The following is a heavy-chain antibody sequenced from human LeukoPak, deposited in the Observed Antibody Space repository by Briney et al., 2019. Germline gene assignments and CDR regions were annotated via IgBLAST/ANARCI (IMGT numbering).Heavy chain of an antibody. V-gene: IGHV4-31*03. CDR2: MHQSGSA. CDR1: GGSTSSGGYY. Sequence: SETLCLTCTVSGGSTSSGGYYWIWIRQHPGKGLEWLGFMHQSGSATYNPSLQSRVTISGDTSKNQFSLKLSSVTAADTAVYYCARVTYSYGPYYYYYMDVWGKGTTVTVSS. CDR3: ARVTYSYGPYYYYYMDV. J-gene: IGHJ6*03. D-gene: IGHD5-18*01.